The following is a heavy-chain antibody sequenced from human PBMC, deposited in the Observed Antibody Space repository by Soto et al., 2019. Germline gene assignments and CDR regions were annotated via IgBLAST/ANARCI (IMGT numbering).Heavy chain of an antibody. Sequence: PSETLSLTCTVSGGSISSGGYYWSWIRQHPGKGLEWIGYIYYSGSTYYNPSLKSRVTISVDTSKNQFSLKLSSVTAADTAVYYCARKDDYGDYSHFDYWGQGTLVTVSS. CDR1: GGSISSGGYY. CDR2: IYYSGST. CDR3: ARKDDYGDYSHFDY. V-gene: IGHV4-31*03. J-gene: IGHJ4*02. D-gene: IGHD4-17*01.